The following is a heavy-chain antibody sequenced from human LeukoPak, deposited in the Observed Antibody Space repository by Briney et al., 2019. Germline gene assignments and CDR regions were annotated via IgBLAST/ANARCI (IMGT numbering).Heavy chain of an antibody. J-gene: IGHJ4*02. D-gene: IGHD1-14*01. V-gene: IGHV3-23*01. CDR1: GFTFSSYA. Sequence: GGSLRLSCAASGFTFSSYAMSWVRQAPGKGLEWVSTISGSGGNTYYAGSVKGRFTISRDNSKNTLYLQMNSLRAEDTAVYYWAKLHNLNSDYRGQGTLVTVSS. CDR3: AKLHNLNSDY. CDR2: ISGSGGNT.